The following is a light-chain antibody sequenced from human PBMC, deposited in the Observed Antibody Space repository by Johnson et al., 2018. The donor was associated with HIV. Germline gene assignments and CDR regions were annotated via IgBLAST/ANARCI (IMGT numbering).Light chain of an antibody. CDR1: SSNIGNNY. J-gene: IGLJ1*01. Sequence: QSVLTQPPSVSAAPGQKVTISCSGSSSNIGNNYVSWYQQLPGTAPKLLIYDNNKRPSGIPNRFSGSKSGTSATLGITGLQTGDEADYYCGTWDSSLGGHYVFGPGTKVNVL. CDR3: GTWDSSLGGHYV. CDR2: DNN. V-gene: IGLV1-51*01.